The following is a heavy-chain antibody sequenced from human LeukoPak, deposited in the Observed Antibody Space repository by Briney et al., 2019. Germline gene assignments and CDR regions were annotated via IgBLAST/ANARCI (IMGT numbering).Heavy chain of an antibody. D-gene: IGHD3-10*01. CDR2: ISAYNGNT. Sequence: ASVKVSCKASGYTFTSYGISWVRQAPGQGLEWMGWISAYNGNTNYAQKLQGRVTMTRNTSISTAYMELSSLRSEDTAVYYCARVSITMVRGVINYYYYGMDVWGQGTTVTVSS. CDR3: ARVSITMVRGVINYYYYGMDV. J-gene: IGHJ6*02. CDR1: GYTFTSYG. V-gene: IGHV1-18*01.